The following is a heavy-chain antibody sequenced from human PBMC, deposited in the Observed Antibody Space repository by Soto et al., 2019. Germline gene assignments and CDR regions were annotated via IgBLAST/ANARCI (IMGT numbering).Heavy chain of an antibody. CDR1: GGTFSSYA. CDR2: IIPIFGTA. D-gene: IGHD4-4*01. Sequence: QVQLVQSGAEVKKPGSSVKVSCKASGGTFSSYAISWVRQAPGQGLEWMGGIIPIFGTANYAQKFQGRVTIPADESTRPAYMELSSMRSEDTAVYYCARGLEMATVYFDYWGQGTLVTVSS. CDR3: ARGLEMATVYFDY. J-gene: IGHJ4*02. V-gene: IGHV1-69*01.